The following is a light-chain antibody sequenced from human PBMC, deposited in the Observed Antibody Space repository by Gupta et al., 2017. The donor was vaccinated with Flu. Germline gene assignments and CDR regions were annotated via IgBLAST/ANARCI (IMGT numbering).Light chain of an antibody. V-gene: IGKV1-39*01. Sequence: DRVTITCRASQSISSYLNWYQQKPGKAPKLLIYAASSLQSGVPSRFSGSGSGTDFTLTNSSLQPEDFATYYCQQSYSTPPWTFGQGTKVEIK. CDR3: QQSYSTPPWT. CDR1: QSISSY. CDR2: AAS. J-gene: IGKJ1*01.